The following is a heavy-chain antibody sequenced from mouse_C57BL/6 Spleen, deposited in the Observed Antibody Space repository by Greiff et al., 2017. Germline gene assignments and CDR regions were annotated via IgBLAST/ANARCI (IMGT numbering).Heavy chain of an antibody. D-gene: IGHD1-1*01. CDR1: GYTFTSYW. V-gene: IGHV1-50*01. J-gene: IGHJ2*01. Sequence: VQLQQSGAELVKPGASVKLSCKASGYTFTSYWMQWVKQRPGQGLEWIGEIDPSDSYTNCNQKFKGKATLTVDTSSSTAYMQLSSLTSEDSAVYYCARNYYGRGGYFDYWGQGTTLTVSS. CDR3: ARNYYGRGGYFDY. CDR2: IDPSDSYT.